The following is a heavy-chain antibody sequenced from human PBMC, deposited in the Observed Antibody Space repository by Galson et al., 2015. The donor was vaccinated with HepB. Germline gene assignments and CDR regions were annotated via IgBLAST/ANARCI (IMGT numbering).Heavy chain of an antibody. D-gene: IGHD4-11*01. CDR1: GFTFSSYA. CDR3: ARDWSNYGLRGPLDV. Sequence: SLRLSCAASGFTFSSYAMHWVRQAPGKGLEWVAVISYDGSNKYYADSVKGRFTISRDNSKNTLYLQMNSLRAEDTAVYYCARDWSNYGLRGPLDVWGKGTTVTVSS. J-gene: IGHJ6*04. V-gene: IGHV3-30-3*01. CDR2: ISYDGSNK.